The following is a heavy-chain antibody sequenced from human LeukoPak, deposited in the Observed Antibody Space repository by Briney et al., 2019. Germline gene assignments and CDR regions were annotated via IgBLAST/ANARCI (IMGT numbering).Heavy chain of an antibody. CDR2: INHSGST. Sequence: SETLSLTCAVYGGSFSGYYWSWIRQPPGKGLEWIGEINHSGSTNYNPSLKSRVTISVDTSKNQFSLKLSSVTAADTAVYYCARGSVLVTPPYCSSTSCHLGRDVWGQGTTVTVSS. J-gene: IGHJ6*02. V-gene: IGHV4-34*01. D-gene: IGHD2-2*01. CDR1: GGSFSGYY. CDR3: ARGSVLVTPPYCSSTSCHLGRDV.